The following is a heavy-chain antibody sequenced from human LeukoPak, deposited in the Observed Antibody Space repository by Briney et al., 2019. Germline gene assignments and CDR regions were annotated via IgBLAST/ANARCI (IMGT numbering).Heavy chain of an antibody. J-gene: IGHJ1*01. Sequence: SETLSLTCTVSGGSLSSYSWSWIRQPPGKGLEWIGYIYSSGSTNYNPSLKSRATISVDTSKNQFSLKLSPVTAADTAVYYCARDLGTGRGELLAHWGQGTLVTVSS. CDR2: IYSSGST. CDR3: ARDLGTGRGELLAH. V-gene: IGHV4-59*01. CDR1: GGSLSSYS. D-gene: IGHD3-10*02.